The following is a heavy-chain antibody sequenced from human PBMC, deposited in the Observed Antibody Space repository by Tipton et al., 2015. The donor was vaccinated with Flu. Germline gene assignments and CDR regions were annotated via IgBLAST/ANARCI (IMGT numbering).Heavy chain of an antibody. CDR2: VYIGGRT. Sequence: TLSLTCTVSGSSIRDPYCWGWIRQPPGKGLEWIGRVYIGGRTNYNPSLKSWLTISVDTSKSQFSLQLRSVTAADTAVYYCARDPSLGMPDYFDYWGQGILVTASS. V-gene: IGHV4-38-2*02. J-gene: IGHJ4*02. D-gene: IGHD2-2*01. CDR3: ARDPSLGMPDYFDY. CDR1: GSSIRDPYC.